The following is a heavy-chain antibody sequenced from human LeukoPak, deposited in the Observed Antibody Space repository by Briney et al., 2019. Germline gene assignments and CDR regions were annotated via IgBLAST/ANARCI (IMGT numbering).Heavy chain of an antibody. J-gene: IGHJ6*02. Sequence: ASVKVSCKASGYSFTNYGISWVRQAPGQGLEWMGGIIPIFGTANYAQKFQGRVTITADESTSTAYMELSSLRSEDTAVYYCARGPYSSSPRLAYYYGMDVWGQGTTVTVSS. D-gene: IGHD6-6*01. CDR2: IIPIFGTA. V-gene: IGHV1-69*13. CDR3: ARGPYSSSPRLAYYYGMDV. CDR1: GYSFTNYG.